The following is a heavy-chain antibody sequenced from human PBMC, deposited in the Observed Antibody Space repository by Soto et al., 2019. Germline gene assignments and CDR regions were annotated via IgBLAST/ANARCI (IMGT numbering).Heavy chain of an antibody. CDR3: ARQIYDSDTGPNFQYYFDS. D-gene: IGHD3-22*01. J-gene: IGHJ4*02. CDR2: IYPGDSQT. V-gene: IGHV5-51*01. CDR1: GYSFTSYW. Sequence: HGESLKSSCKGSGYSFTSYWMGWVRRMPGKGLEWMGIIYPGDSQTYYSPSFRGHVTISATKSITTVFLQWSSLRASDTAMYYCARQIYDSDTGPNFQYYFDSWGQGTPVTVSS.